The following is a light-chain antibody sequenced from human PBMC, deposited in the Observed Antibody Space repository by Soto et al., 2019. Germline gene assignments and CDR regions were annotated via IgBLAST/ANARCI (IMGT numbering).Light chain of an antibody. CDR2: GAS. J-gene: IGKJ1*01. CDR3: QQYNNWPPAWT. V-gene: IGKV3-15*01. Sequence: ETVMTQSPATLSVSPGDRATLSCSASQTISINLAWYQQKPGQPPRLLIYGASSRANGIPARFSGSGSGTEFTLTIRSLQSEDFAVYYCQQYNNWPPAWTFGQGTQVDIK. CDR1: QTISIN.